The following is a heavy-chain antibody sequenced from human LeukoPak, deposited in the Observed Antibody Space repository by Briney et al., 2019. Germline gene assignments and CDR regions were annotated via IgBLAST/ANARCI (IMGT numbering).Heavy chain of an antibody. J-gene: IGHJ6*02. Sequence: PGGSLRLSCAASGFTFSNYAMSWARQAPGKGLEWVSVISGSGGFTYYADSVKGRFTISRDNSKNTLYLRMNSLRAEDTAVYYCAKNGGISMWFGMDVWGQGTTVTVSS. CDR3: AKNGGISMWFGMDV. D-gene: IGHD2-21*01. CDR1: GFTFSNYA. CDR2: ISGSGGFT. V-gene: IGHV3-23*01.